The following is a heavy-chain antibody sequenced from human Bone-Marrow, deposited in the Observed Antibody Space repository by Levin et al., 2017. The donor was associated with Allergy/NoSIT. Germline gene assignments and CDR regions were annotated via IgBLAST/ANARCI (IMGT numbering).Heavy chain of an antibody. CDR2: VYYNGRT. D-gene: IGHD3-10*01. J-gene: IGHJ6*02. CDR3: ARENGRYYGTGSYNKGMDV. CDR1: EGAISSGYY. V-gene: IGHV4-38-2*02. Sequence: SETLSLNCSVSEGAISSGYYWGWIRQTPGKGLEWMGSVYYNGRTFYNPSVKSRLTISLDTSENQVSLKLTSVTTEDTAVYYCARENGRYYGTGSYNKGMDVWGQGTTVTVSS.